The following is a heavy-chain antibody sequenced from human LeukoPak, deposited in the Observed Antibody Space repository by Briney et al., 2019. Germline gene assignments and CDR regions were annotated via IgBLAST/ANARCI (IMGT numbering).Heavy chain of an antibody. CDR2: INQDGSIK. Sequence: GGSLRLSCAVSGFTFSRSWMTWVRQAPGKGLEWVANINQDGSIKNHMGSVKGRFTISRDNAKNSVYLQMNSLRGDDTAMYYCARDRGYGALDYWGQGTLVTVPS. D-gene: IGHD4/OR15-4a*01. V-gene: IGHV3-7*01. CDR3: ARDRGYGALDY. CDR1: GFTFSRSW. J-gene: IGHJ4*02.